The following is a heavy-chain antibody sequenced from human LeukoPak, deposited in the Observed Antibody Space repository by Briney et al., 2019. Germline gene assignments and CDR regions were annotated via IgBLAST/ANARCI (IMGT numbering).Heavy chain of an antibody. CDR3: AKSSYSIFDY. Sequence: SETLSLTCAVSGASISGSTYYWDWIRQPPGKGLEWIGSINYIGTAYYNPSLKNRVTISVDTSKNQFSLKLSSVTAADTAVYYCAKSSYSIFDYWGQGTLVTVSS. CDR1: GASISGSTYY. CDR2: INYIGTA. D-gene: IGHD5-18*01. V-gene: IGHV4-39*07. J-gene: IGHJ4*02.